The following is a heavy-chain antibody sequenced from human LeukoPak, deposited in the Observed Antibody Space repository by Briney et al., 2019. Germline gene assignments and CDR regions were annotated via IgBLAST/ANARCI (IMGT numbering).Heavy chain of an antibody. V-gene: IGHV3-48*03. J-gene: IGHJ3*02. CDR3: AREQLLWFGEVNDAFDI. Sequence: GGSLRLSCPACGCTFSSYEVNWVRQAPGKGLEWVSCISRSGSTMSYADSVKGRFTISRDNAKNSLYLQMNSLRAEDTAVYYCAREQLLWFGEVNDAFDIWGQGTMVTVSS. CDR1: GCTFSSYE. D-gene: IGHD3-10*01. CDR2: ISRSGSTM.